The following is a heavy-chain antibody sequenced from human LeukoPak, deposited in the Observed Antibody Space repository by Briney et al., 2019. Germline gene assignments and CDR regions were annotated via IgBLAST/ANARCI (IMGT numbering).Heavy chain of an antibody. J-gene: IGHJ6*03. CDR3: ARDRDDYWSGYYYRTENYMDV. Sequence: SETLSLTCTVSGGSISSYYWSWIRQPPGKGLEWIGYIYYSGSTNYNPSLKSRVSMSVDTSKNQFSVKLSSVTAADTAVYYCARDRDDYWSGYYYRTENYMDVWGKGTTVTVSS. D-gene: IGHD3-3*01. CDR1: GGSISSYY. CDR2: IYYSGST. V-gene: IGHV4-59*12.